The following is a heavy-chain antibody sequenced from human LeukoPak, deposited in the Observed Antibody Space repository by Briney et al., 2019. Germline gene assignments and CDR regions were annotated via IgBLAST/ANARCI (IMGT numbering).Heavy chain of an antibody. D-gene: IGHD3-10*01. CDR3: AGSMVRGVPRLFDP. CDR1: GFTFSSYA. V-gene: IGHV3-23*01. Sequence: GGSLRLSCAASGFTFSSYAMSWVRQASGKGLEWVSAISGSGGSTYYADSVKGRFTISRDNSKNTLYLQMNSLRAEDTAVYYCAGSMVRGVPRLFDPWGQGTLVTVSS. J-gene: IGHJ5*02. CDR2: ISGSGGST.